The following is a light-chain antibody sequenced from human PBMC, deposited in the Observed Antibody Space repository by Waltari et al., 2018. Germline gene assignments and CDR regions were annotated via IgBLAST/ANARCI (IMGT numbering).Light chain of an antibody. Sequence: QSALTQPASVSGSPGQSITISCTGTRSDVGSYNLVSWYQQHPGKAPKLMTYEVSKRPSGVSNRFSGSKSGNTASLTISGLQAEDEADYYCCSYAGSSTLVFGGGTKLTVL. CDR3: CSYAGSSTLV. CDR2: EVS. V-gene: IGLV2-23*02. CDR1: RSDVGSYNL. J-gene: IGLJ2*01.